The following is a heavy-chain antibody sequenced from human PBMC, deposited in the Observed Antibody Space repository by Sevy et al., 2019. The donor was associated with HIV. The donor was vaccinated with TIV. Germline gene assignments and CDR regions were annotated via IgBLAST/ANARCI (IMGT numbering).Heavy chain of an antibody. CDR3: AHETFGRFES. Sequence: GGSLRLSCAASGFTFSANWMNWVRQAPGKGLEWVANIKAVGSDKHYVDSVEGRFTISRENAKNLLFLQMNSLRVEDTAVYYCAHETFGRFESWGQGTLVTVSS. CDR1: GFTFSANW. J-gene: IGHJ4*02. CDR2: IKAVGSDK. D-gene: IGHD3-16*01. V-gene: IGHV3-7*01.